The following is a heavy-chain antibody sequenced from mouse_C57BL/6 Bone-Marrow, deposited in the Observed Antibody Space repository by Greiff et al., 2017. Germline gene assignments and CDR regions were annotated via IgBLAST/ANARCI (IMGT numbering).Heavy chain of an antibody. J-gene: IGHJ1*03. V-gene: IGHV1-7*01. CDR3: ARLMVYYSPDWYFDV. D-gene: IGHD2-3*01. Sequence: VQLQQSGAELAKPGASVKLSCKASGYTFTSYGMHWVKQRPGQGLEWIGYINPSSGYTKYNQKFKDKATLTADNSSSTDYMQLSRLTYEVSAVYYCARLMVYYSPDWYFDVWGTGTTVTVSS. CDR2: INPSSGYT. CDR1: GYTFTSYG.